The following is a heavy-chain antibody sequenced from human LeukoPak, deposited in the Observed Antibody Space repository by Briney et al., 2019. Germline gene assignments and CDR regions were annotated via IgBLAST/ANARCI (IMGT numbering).Heavy chain of an antibody. CDR1: GYSISSGYY. Sequence: KPSETLSLTCTVSGYSISSGYYWGWIRQPPGKGLEWIGSIYHSGSTYYNPSLKSRVTTSVDTSKNQFSLKLSSVTAADTAVYYCASRVDTAMAYDWYFDLWGRGTLVTVSS. CDR2: IYHSGST. V-gene: IGHV4-38-2*02. CDR3: ASRVDTAMAYDWYFDL. D-gene: IGHD5-18*01. J-gene: IGHJ2*01.